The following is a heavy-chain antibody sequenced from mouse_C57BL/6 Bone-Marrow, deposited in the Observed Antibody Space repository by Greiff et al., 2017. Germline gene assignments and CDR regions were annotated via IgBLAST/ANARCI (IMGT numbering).Heavy chain of an antibody. J-gene: IGHJ1*03. CDR1: GYTFTEYT. D-gene: IGHD1-1*01. V-gene: IGHV1-62-2*01. Sequence: QVQLQQSGAELVKPGASVKLSCKASGYTFTEYTIHWVKQRSGQGLEWIGWFYPGSGSIKYNEKFKDKATLTADKSSSTVYMELSRLTSEDSAVYFCARREEEHYGSSYGYFDVWGTGTTVTVSS. CDR2: FYPGSGSI. CDR3: ARREEEHYGSSYGYFDV.